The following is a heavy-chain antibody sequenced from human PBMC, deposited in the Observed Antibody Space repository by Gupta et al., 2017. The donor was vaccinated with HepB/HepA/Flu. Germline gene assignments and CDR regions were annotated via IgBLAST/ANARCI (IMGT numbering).Heavy chain of an antibody. CDR1: GYTFTGHY. D-gene: IGHD4-11*01. CDR2: INPNSGGT. CDR3: ARATSNYFYYYYYYMDV. V-gene: IGHV1-2*02. Sequence: QVQLVQSGAEVTKPGASVKVSCKASGYTFTGHYMHWVRQAPGQGLEWMGWINPNSGGTNYAQKFQGRVTMTRDTSISTAYMEPSRLRSDDTAVYYCARATSNYFYYYYYYMDVWGKGTTVTVSS. J-gene: IGHJ6*03.